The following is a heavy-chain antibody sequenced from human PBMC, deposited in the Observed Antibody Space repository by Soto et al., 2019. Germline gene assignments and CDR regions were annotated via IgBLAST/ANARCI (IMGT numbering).Heavy chain of an antibody. V-gene: IGHV4-59*08. D-gene: IGHD1-1*01. CDR1: FGSISRYY. Sequence: PSETLSLTCTVSFGSISRYYWSWIRQPPGKGLEWIGYIYYSGSTNYNPSLKSRVTISVDTSKNPFSLKLSSVTAADTAVYYCARHSGSGFHFVSWGLGTLVTVSS. CDR2: IYYSGST. CDR3: ARHSGSGFHFVS. J-gene: IGHJ4*02.